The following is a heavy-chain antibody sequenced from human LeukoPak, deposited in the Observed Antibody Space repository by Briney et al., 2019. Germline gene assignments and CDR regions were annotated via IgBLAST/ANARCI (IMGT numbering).Heavy chain of an antibody. CDR3: ARVGGQYWFDP. CDR1: VYTFTGYY. J-gene: IGHJ5*02. V-gene: IGHV1-2*02. Sequence: ASVKVSCKASVYTFTGYYMYWVRQAPGQGLEWMGWIYPDTGGTNYAQRFQGRVTMTRDTSISTVYMELSRLRSDDTAVYYCARVGGQYWFDPWGQGTLVTVSS. D-gene: IGHD3-16*01. CDR2: IYPDTGGT.